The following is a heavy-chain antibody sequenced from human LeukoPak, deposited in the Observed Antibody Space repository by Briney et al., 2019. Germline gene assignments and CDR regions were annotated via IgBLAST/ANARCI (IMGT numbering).Heavy chain of an antibody. V-gene: IGHV4-4*07. CDR1: GGSISSYY. CDR2: IYTSGST. J-gene: IGHJ4*02. CDR3: ARAKVLYSSSWYGGGYFDY. D-gene: IGHD6-13*01. Sequence: SETLSLTCTVSGGSISSYYWSWIRQPAGKGLEWIGRIYTSGSTNYNPSLKSRVTMSVDTSKNQFSLKLSSVTAADTAVYYCARAKVLYSSSWYGGGYFDYWGQGTLVTVSS.